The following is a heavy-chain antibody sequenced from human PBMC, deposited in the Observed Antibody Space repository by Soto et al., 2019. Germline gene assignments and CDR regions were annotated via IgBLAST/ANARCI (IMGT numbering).Heavy chain of an antibody. CDR2: IYYSGST. J-gene: IGHJ4*02. V-gene: IGHV4-59*01. CDR1: GGSISSYY. D-gene: IGHD5-18*01. Sequence: SETLSLTCTVSGGSISSYYWSWIRQPPGKGLEWIGYIYYSGSTNYNPSLKSRVTISVDTSKNQFSLKLSSVTAADTAVYYCARDRPPGYSYYDYWGQGTLVTVSS. CDR3: ARDRPPGYSYYDY.